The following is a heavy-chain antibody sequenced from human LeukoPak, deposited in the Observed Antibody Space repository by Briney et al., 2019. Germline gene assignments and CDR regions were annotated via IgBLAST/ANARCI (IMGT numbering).Heavy chain of an antibody. CDR3: AREGYYDSSGYYLGH. Sequence: SETLSLTCTVSGGSISSSSYYWGWIRQPPGKGLEWIGYIYYSGSTNYNPSLKSRVTISVDTSKNQFSLKLSSVTAADTAVYYCAREGYYDSSGYYLGHWGQGTLVTVSS. J-gene: IGHJ1*01. D-gene: IGHD3-22*01. V-gene: IGHV4-61*01. CDR1: GGSISSSSYY. CDR2: IYYSGST.